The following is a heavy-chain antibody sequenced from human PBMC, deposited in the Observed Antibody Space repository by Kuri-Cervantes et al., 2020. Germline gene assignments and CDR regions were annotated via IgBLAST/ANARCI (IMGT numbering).Heavy chain of an antibody. V-gene: IGHV1-2*02. D-gene: IGHD2-15*01. CDR1: GYTFFNYG. CDR2: MNANGGDT. CDR3: ARGDCSGGGCHQDFGY. J-gene: IGHJ4*02. Sequence: VPCQCSGYTFFNYGISWVRQAPGQGLEWMGWMNANGGDTNSAQKFQGRVTMTRDTSITTAYMELSGLISDDTAVYYCARGDCSGGGCHQDFGYWGQGTLVTVSS.